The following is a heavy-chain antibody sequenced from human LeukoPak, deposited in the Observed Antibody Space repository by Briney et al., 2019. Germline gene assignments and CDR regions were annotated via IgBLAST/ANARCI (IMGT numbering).Heavy chain of an antibody. CDR2: IYSGGST. V-gene: IGHV3-53*04. D-gene: IGHD3-10*01. CDR1: GFTFSSYA. Sequence: PGGSLRLSCAASGFTFSSYAMSWVRQAPGKGLEWVSVIYSGGSTHYADSVKGRFTISRHNSKNTLYLQMNSLRAEDAAVYYCARSFGTYYGMDVWGQGTTVTVSS. J-gene: IGHJ6*02. CDR3: ARSFGTYYGMDV.